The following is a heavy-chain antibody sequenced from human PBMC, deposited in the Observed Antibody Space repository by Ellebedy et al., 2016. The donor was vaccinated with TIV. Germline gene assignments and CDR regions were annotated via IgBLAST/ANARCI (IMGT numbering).Heavy chain of an antibody. J-gene: IGHJ4*02. CDR2: ISDDGSNK. CDR3: AKIRAQWEPLDY. CDR1: GLTFSSFA. D-gene: IGHD1-26*01. V-gene: IGHV3-30*18. Sequence: GESLKISCAASGLTFSSFAIHWVRQAPGKGLEWVAVISDDGSNKYYIDSVKGRFTISRDNSKNTLYLQMNSLRAEDTAVYYCAKIRAQWEPLDYWGQGTLVTASS.